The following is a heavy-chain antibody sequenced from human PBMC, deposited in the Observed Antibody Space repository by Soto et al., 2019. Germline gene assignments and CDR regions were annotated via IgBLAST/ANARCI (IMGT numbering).Heavy chain of an antibody. J-gene: IGHJ4*02. D-gene: IGHD3-10*01. CDR2: ISYDGSNK. Sequence: PGGSLRLSCAASGFTFSSYAMHWVRQAPGKGLEWVAVISYDGSNKYYADSVKGRFTISRDNSKNTLYLQMNSLRAEGTAVYYCAKDLVSSMLSYYGSWGQGT. V-gene: IGHV3-30-3*01. CDR3: AKDLVSSMLSYYGS. CDR1: GFTFSSYA.